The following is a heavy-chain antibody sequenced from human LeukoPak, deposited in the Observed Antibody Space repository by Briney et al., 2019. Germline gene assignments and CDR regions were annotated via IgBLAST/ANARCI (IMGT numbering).Heavy chain of an antibody. J-gene: IGHJ3*02. V-gene: IGHV3-74*01. Sequence: GGSLRLSCAASGFTFSSFLMHWVRQAPGKGLVWVSRINSDGSSTSYADSVKGRFTISRDNAKNTLYLQMNSLRAEDTAVYYCATPDRGAFDIWGQGTMVTVSS. CDR1: GFTFSSFL. D-gene: IGHD1-26*01. CDR3: ATPDRGAFDI. CDR2: INSDGSST.